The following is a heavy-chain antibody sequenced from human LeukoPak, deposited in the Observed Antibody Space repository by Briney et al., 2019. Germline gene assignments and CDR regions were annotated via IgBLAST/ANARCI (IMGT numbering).Heavy chain of an antibody. CDR1: GFTFSSYW. CDR3: AKDPRPEYSSGWLVDY. CDR2: INTDGSST. D-gene: IGHD6-19*01. Sequence: GGSLRLSCAASGFTFSSYWMHWVRQAPGKGLVWVSRINTDGSSTSYADSVKGRFTISRDNSKNTLYLQMNSLRAEDTAVYYCAKDPRPEYSSGWLVDYWGQGTLVTVSS. J-gene: IGHJ4*02. V-gene: IGHV3-74*01.